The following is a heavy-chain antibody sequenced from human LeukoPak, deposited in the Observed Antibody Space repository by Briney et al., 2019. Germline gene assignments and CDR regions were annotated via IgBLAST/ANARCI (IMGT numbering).Heavy chain of an antibody. CDR3: AKPNSSWYSSDAFDI. Sequence: KTGGSLSLSCAASGFTFSSYAMSWVRQAPGKGLEWVSAISGSGGSTYYADSVKGRFTISRDNSKNTLYLQMNSLRAEDTAVYYCAKPNSSWYSSDAFDIWGQGTMVTVSS. J-gene: IGHJ3*02. CDR2: ISGSGGST. CDR1: GFTFSSYA. D-gene: IGHD6-13*01. V-gene: IGHV3-23*01.